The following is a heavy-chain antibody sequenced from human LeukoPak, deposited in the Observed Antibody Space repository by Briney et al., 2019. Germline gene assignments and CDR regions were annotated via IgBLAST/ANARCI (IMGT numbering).Heavy chain of an antibody. CDR2: IRYSGST. J-gene: IGHJ4*02. Sequence: SETLSLTCTVSGGSISSSTCYWGWIRQPPGKGLEWIGTIRYSGSTYYNPSLKSRVTMSVDTSKNQFSLKLSSVTAADTAVYYCVKDRGNHVTDYWGQGTLVTVSS. CDR3: VKDRGNHVTDY. V-gene: IGHV4-39*07. CDR1: GGSISSSTCY. D-gene: IGHD1-14*01.